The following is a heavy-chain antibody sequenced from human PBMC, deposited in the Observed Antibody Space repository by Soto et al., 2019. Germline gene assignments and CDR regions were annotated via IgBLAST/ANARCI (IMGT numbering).Heavy chain of an antibody. D-gene: IGHD4-17*01. CDR2: ISHSGST. Sequence: PSETLSLTCAVYGGSFSGYYLSWIRQPPGKGLEWIGEISHSGSTIYNPYLKRGVTITVDTSKDHSPLLLISVTAADTAAYYCWRTRYGEIDYWGQGTLVTVSS. CDR3: WRTRYGEIDY. CDR1: GGSFSGYY. V-gene: IGHV4-34*03. J-gene: IGHJ4*02.